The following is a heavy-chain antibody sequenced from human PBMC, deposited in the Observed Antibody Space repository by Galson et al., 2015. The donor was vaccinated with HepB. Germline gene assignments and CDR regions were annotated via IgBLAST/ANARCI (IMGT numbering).Heavy chain of an antibody. D-gene: IGHD4-23*01. V-gene: IGHV3-66*02. CDR2: VYYGGST. J-gene: IGHJ3*02. CDR1: GFTVSSNY. CDR3: ARDRWPSGAFDI. Sequence: LRLSCAASGFTVSSNYMSWVRQAPGKGLEWVSVVYYGGSTYYADSVKGRFTISRDNFKNTVYLQMNSLRGEDTAVYHCARDRWPSGAFDIWGQGTMVTVSS.